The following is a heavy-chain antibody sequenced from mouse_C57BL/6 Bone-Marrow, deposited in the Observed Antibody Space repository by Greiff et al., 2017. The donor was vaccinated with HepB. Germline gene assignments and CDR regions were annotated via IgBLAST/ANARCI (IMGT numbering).Heavy chain of an antibody. V-gene: IGHV1-81*01. CDR3: ARSLPFCYYAMDY. D-gene: IGHD6-1*01. J-gene: IGHJ4*01. CDR1: GYTFTSYG. CDR2: IYHRSGNT. Sequence: QVQLQQSGAELARPGASVKLSCKASGYTFTSYGISWVRQRTGQGLEWIGEIYHRSGNTSDNEKLSGKATLTAYKSSSTAYMELRSLTSEDSAVYVCARSLPFCYYAMDYWGQGTSVTVSS.